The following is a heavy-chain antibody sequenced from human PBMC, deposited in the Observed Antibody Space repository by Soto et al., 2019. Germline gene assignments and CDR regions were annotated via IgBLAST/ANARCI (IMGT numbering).Heavy chain of an antibody. Sequence: RGSLRLSCAASGFTFSTYAMNWVRQAPGKGLEWVSGISGSVDSTYYADSVKGRFTVSRDNSKNTLYPQMNSLRAEDTAVFYCAKERSSGWSFDYWGQGTLVTVSS. CDR3: AKERSSGWSFDY. CDR2: ISGSVDST. V-gene: IGHV3-23*01. D-gene: IGHD6-19*01. CDR1: GFTFSTYA. J-gene: IGHJ4*02.